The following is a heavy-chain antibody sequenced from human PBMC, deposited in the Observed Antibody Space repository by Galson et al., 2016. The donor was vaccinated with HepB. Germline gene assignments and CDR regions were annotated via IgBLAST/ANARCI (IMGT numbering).Heavy chain of an antibody. CDR3: AAGYNWDY. V-gene: IGHV4-59*01. CDR1: GASISGYY. D-gene: IGHD1-20*01. CDR2: IYYSRNT. Sequence: SETLSLTCAVSGASISGYYCAWIRQPPGKGLEWIGYIYYSRNTNYNPSLRSRVTISAGTSKNQFSLNLRSVTAADSAVYYCAAGYNWDYWGQGSLVTVSS. J-gene: IGHJ4*02.